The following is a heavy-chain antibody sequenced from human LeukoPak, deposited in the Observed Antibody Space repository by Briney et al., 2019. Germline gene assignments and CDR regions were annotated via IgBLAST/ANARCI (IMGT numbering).Heavy chain of an antibody. CDR3: ARIHRYCSGGSCYLFDY. D-gene: IGHD2-15*01. V-gene: IGHV4-30-2*01. Sequence: SQTLSLTCAVSGGSISSGGYSWSWIRQPPGKGLEWIGYIYHSGSTYYNPSLKSRVTISVDRSKNQFSLKLSSVTAADTAVYYCARIHRYCSGGSCYLFDYWGQGTLVTVSS. CDR2: IYHSGST. CDR1: GGSISSGGYS. J-gene: IGHJ4*02.